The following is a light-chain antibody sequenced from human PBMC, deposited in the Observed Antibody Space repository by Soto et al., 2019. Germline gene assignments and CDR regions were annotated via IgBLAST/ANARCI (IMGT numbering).Light chain of an antibody. CDR2: EVS. V-gene: IGLV2-8*01. Sequence: QSALTQPPSASGSPGQSVTISCTGTSSDVGAYSYVSWYQQHPGKAPKLMIYEVSKRPSGVPDRFSGSKSGNTASLTVSGLQAEDEADYYCSSYAGSNNFGVFGGGTKLTVL. CDR1: SSDVGAYSY. CDR3: SSYAGSNNFGV. J-gene: IGLJ2*01.